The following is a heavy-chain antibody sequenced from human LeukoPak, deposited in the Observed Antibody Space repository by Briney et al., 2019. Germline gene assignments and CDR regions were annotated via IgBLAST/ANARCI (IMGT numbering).Heavy chain of an antibody. CDR3: ARGHRDSMIVVAYLLDWWYFDL. CDR1: GYTFTSYD. D-gene: IGHD3-22*01. V-gene: IGHV1-8*01. CDR2: MNPNSGNT. Sequence: GASVKVSCKASGYTFTSYDINWVRQATGQGLEWMGWMNPNSGNTGYAQKFQGRVTMTRDTSINTAYMELSSLGSDDTAVYYCARGHRDSMIVVAYLLDWWYFDLWGRGTLVTVSS. J-gene: IGHJ2*01.